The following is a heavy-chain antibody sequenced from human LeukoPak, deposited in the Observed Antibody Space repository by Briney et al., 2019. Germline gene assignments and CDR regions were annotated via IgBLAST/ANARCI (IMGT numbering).Heavy chain of an antibody. J-gene: IGHJ5*02. CDR1: GGSISSYY. CDR3: AGEYRRFDP. Sequence: SETLSLTCTVSGGSISSYYWSWIRQPPGKGLEWVGYIYYSGSTNYNPSPKSRVTISVDTSKNQFSRKLSSVTAAATAVYYFAGEYRRFDPRGQGPLVNVSS. D-gene: IGHD3-16*02. CDR2: IYYSGST. V-gene: IGHV4-59*01.